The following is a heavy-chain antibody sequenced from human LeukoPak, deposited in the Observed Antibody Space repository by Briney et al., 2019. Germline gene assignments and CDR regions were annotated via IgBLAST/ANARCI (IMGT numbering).Heavy chain of an antibody. J-gene: IGHJ4*02. CDR1: GFTFSSYA. D-gene: IGHD2-15*01. CDR3: AKRYCSGGSCYFDY. CDR2: ISGSGGST. V-gene: IGHV3-23*01. Sequence: PGGSLRLSCAAPGFTFSSYAMSWVRQAPGKGLEWVSAISGSGGSTYYADSVKGRFTISRDNSKNTLYLQMNSLRAEDTAVYYCAKRYCSGGSCYFDYWGQGTLITVSS.